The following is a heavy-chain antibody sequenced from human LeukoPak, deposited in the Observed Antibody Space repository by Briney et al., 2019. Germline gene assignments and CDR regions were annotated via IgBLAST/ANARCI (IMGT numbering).Heavy chain of an antibody. CDR1: GYTFTGYY. CDR3: ARVFGIRVYDSSGYYPVDRLGFDY. CDR2: INPNSGGT. D-gene: IGHD3-22*01. Sequence: GASVKVSCKASGYTFTGYYMHWVRQAPGQGLEWMGWINPNSGGTNYAQKFQGRVTMTRDTSISTAYMELSRLRSDDTAVYYCARVFGIRVYDSSGYYPVDRLGFDYWGQGTLVTVSS. J-gene: IGHJ4*02. V-gene: IGHV1-2*02.